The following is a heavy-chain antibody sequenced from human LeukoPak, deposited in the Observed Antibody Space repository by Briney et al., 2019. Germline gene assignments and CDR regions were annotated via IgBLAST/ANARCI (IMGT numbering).Heavy chain of an antibody. V-gene: IGHV3-9*01. CDR2: ISWNSGSI. J-gene: IGHJ3*02. CDR1: GFTFDDYA. Sequence: GGSLRLSCAASGFTFDDYAMHWVRQAPGKGLEWVSGISWNSGSIGYADSVKGRFTISRDNAKNSLYLQMNSLRAEDTALYYCAKDIGDLESSGWGAFDIWGQGTMVTVSS. D-gene: IGHD3-3*01. CDR3: AKDIGDLESSGWGAFDI.